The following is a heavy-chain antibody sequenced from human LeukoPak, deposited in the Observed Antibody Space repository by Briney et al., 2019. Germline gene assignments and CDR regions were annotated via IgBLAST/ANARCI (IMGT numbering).Heavy chain of an antibody. CDR3: AKAPPGYSIRNYYFDY. CDR1: GFIFTSYS. CDR2: ISSSSSYK. J-gene: IGHJ4*02. Sequence: GGSLRLSCAASGFIFTSYSMTWVRQAPGKGLEWISSISSSSSYKSYADSVKGRFTISRDNAKNSLYLQMDSLRAEDTAVYYCAKAPPGYSIRNYYFDYWGQGTLATVSS. V-gene: IGHV3-21*04. D-gene: IGHD6-13*01.